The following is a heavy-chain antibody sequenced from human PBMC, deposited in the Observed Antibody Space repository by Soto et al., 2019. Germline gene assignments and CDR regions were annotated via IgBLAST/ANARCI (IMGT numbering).Heavy chain of an antibody. V-gene: IGHV3-30*01. CDR2: ISYVGTNK. Sequence: HVQLVESGGGVVQPGRSLRLSCAASGFTFRTYAMDWVRQAPGKGLEWVAVISYVGTNKYYADSVKGRFTISRDNSKNTLALQMNSLRAEDTAVYYCARGDSNSWSDYWGQGTLVTVSS. J-gene: IGHJ4*02. CDR3: ARGDSNSWSDY. D-gene: IGHD6-13*01. CDR1: GFTFRTYA.